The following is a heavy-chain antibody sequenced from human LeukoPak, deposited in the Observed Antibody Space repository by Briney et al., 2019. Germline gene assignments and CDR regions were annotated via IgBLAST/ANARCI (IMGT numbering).Heavy chain of an antibody. CDR2: INHSGST. CDR1: GGSFSGYY. D-gene: IGHD5-24*01. J-gene: IGHJ4*02. V-gene: IGHV4-34*01. CDR3: ARGDLMDFDY. Sequence: PSETLSLTCAVYGGSFSGYYWSWIRQPPGKGLEWIGEINHSGSTNYNPSLKSRVTISVDTSKNQFSLKLSSVTAADTAVYYCARGDLMDFDYWGQGTLVIVSS.